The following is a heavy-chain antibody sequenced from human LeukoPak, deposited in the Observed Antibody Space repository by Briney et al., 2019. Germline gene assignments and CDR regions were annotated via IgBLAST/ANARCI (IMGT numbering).Heavy chain of an antibody. V-gene: IGHV3-21*01. CDR3: ARPSAYSPDGFDV. D-gene: IGHD1-26*01. Sequence: GGFLRLSCAASGFTFSSFSMNWVCQAPGKGLEWVSSISSSFNYLYYADSVKGRFTISRDNAKNSLYLQMNSLRAEDTAVYYCARPSAYSPDGFDVWGQGTMVTISS. J-gene: IGHJ3*01. CDR1: GFTFSSFS. CDR2: ISSSFNYL.